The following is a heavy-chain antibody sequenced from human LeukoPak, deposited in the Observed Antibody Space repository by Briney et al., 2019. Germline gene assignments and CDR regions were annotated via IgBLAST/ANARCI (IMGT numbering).Heavy chain of an antibody. D-gene: IGHD1-1*01. V-gene: IGHV3-20*04. CDR1: GFIFDDYG. CDR3: ARSSHNNYWYFDY. Sequence: GGSLRLSCAASGFIFDDYGMSWGREAPGKGLEWVSGINWNGGSTGYADSGKGRFTISRDNAKNSLYLQMNSLRAEDTALYYCARSSHNNYWYFDYWGQGTLVTVSS. CDR2: INWNGGST. J-gene: IGHJ4*02.